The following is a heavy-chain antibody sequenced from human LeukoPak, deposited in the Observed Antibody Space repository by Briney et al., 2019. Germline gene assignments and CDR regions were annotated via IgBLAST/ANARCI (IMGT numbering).Heavy chain of an antibody. V-gene: IGHV4-4*07. Sequence: SETLSLTCNVSGGSMKNYYWTWIRQSAGKGLEWIGRMYGSGTTTNQNPSLEGRVTMTVDTSKNQFSLDLSSVTAADTAVYYCAREHLYGSSWGFQHWGQGTLVTVSS. CDR3: AREHLYGSSWGFQH. CDR2: MYGSGTTT. D-gene: IGHD2-2*01. CDR1: GGSMKNYY. J-gene: IGHJ1*01.